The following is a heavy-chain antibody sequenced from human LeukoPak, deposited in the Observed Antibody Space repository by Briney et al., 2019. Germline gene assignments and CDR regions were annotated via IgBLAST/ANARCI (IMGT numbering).Heavy chain of an antibody. CDR3: AKDAGVPSGSGQLYNWLEP. CDR2: ISYDRTNI. CDR1: GYTFITYG. Sequence: GRCLRVSSAAPGYTFITYGICWVCQGPRKGLEWVALISYDRTNIYYGDSVRGRFTMSREDSKNTLYLQMNSLRAEDTAVYYCAKDAGVPSGSGQLYNWLEPWGQGTLVTVSS. J-gene: IGHJ5*02. D-gene: IGHD3-10*01. V-gene: IGHV3-30*18.